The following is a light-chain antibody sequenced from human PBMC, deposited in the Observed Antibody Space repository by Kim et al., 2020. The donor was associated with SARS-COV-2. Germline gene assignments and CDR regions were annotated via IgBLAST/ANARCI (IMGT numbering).Light chain of an antibody. V-gene: IGKV3-20*01. CDR2: RAS. J-gene: IGKJ2*01. CDR3: QQYGSAYT. Sequence: EIVLTQSPGTLSLSPGDRASLSCRATQRITNSYLAWYQQKPGQAPRLLIHRASARATGIPDRFSGSESGTDFTLTISRLEPEDFAVYYCQQYGSAYTFGQGTNLEI. CDR1: QRITNSY.